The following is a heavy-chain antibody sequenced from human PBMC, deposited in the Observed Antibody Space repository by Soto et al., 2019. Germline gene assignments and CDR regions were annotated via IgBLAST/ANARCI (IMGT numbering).Heavy chain of an antibody. CDR3: ARDRDYGDYVSDS. Sequence: EEQLVESGGGLVQPGGSLRLSCAASGFIFSSYEMNWVRQAPGKGLEWISYISDSARTIYYADSVKGRFTVSRDNAKNLLYLQMNSLRAEDTDVYYCARDRDYGDYVSDSWGQGTLVTVSS. CDR1: GFIFSSYE. D-gene: IGHD4-17*01. CDR2: ISDSARTI. V-gene: IGHV3-48*03. J-gene: IGHJ4*02.